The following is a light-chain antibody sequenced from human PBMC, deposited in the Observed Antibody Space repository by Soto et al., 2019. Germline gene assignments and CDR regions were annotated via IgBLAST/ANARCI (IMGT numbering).Light chain of an antibody. Sequence: QSALTQPASVSGSPGQSITISCTGTSSDVGYSNYVSWYQQLPGKAPKLMLYDVSDRPSGVSNRFSGSKSGSTASLTISGLQAEDEADYYCSSYTSSSLYVFGTGTKVTVL. CDR1: SSDVGYSNY. CDR3: SSYTSSSLYV. J-gene: IGLJ1*01. CDR2: DVS. V-gene: IGLV2-14*01.